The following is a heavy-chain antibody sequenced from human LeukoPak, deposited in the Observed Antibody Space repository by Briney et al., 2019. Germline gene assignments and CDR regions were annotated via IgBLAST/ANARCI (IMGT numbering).Heavy chain of an antibody. CDR3: ARHKGNLWLPEYFQH. J-gene: IGHJ1*01. D-gene: IGHD5-18*01. CDR2: IYYSGST. V-gene: IGHV4-39*01. Sequence: SETLSLTCTVSGGYISSSSYYWDWIRQPPGKGLEWIGSIYYSGSTYYNPSLKGRVTISVDTSKNQFSLKLSSVTAADTAVYYCARHKGNLWLPEYFQHWGQGSLVTVSS. CDR1: GGYISSSSYY.